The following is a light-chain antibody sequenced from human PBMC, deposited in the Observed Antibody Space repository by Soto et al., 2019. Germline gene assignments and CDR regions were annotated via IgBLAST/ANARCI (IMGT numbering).Light chain of an antibody. CDR3: SSYTSSSSYV. V-gene: IGLV2-14*01. CDR2: EVS. Sequence: QSALTQPASVSGSPGQSITISCTGTSSDVGGYNYVSWYQQHPGKAPKLMIYEVSNRPSGVSNRFSGSKSGNTASLTISGFQAEDQADYYSSSYTSSSSYVFGTGPKLTVL. J-gene: IGLJ1*01. CDR1: SSDVGGYNY.